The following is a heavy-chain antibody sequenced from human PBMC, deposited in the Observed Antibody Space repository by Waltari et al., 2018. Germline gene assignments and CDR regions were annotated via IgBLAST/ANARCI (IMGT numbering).Heavy chain of an antibody. CDR2: IYYSGSI. Sequence: QLQLQESGPGLVKPSETLSLTCTVSGGSISSSSYYWGWIRQPPGKGLEGIGSIYYSGSIYDNPSLKRRVTISVDTSKNQFSLKLSSVTAADTAVYYCARHTIYCSGGSCYSRWFDPWGQGTLVTVSS. V-gene: IGHV4-39*01. D-gene: IGHD2-15*01. CDR1: GGSISSSSYY. J-gene: IGHJ5*02. CDR3: ARHTIYCSGGSCYSRWFDP.